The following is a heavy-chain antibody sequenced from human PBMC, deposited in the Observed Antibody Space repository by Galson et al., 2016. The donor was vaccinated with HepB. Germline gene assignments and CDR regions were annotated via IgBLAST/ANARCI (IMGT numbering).Heavy chain of an antibody. D-gene: IGHD6-19*01. Sequence: SVKVSCKASGYTFTNYAMHWVRQAPGQGLEWKGWIIAGNGNTKHSQKFQGRVTFTRDTSASTAYMELSSLSSEDTAVYYCARDLYLAVGGTPRFDSWGQGTLVSVSS. J-gene: IGHJ4*02. CDR2: IIAGNGNT. CDR1: GYTFTNYA. V-gene: IGHV1-3*01. CDR3: ARDLYLAVGGTPRFDS.